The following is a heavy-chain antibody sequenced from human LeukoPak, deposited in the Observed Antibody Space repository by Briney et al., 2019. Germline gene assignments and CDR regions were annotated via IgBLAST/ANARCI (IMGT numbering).Heavy chain of an antibody. J-gene: IGHJ6*03. Sequence: ASVKVSCKASGYTFTGYYMHWVRQAPGQGLEWMGWINPNSGGTNYAQKFQGRVTMTRDTSISTAYMELSRLRSDDTAVYYCARDLTIFGVVPFYMDVWGKGTTVTVSS. CDR1: GYTFTGYY. CDR3: ARDLTIFGVVPFYMDV. V-gene: IGHV1-2*02. CDR2: INPNSGGT. D-gene: IGHD3-3*01.